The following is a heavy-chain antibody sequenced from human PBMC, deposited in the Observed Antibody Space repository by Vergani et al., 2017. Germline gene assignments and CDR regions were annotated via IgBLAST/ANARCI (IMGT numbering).Heavy chain of an antibody. CDR1: GYSISSGYY. CDR3: ARRGYCSSTSCYSFWFDP. V-gene: IGHV4-38-2*01. Sequence: QVQLQESGPGLVKPSETLSLTCAVSGYSISSGYYWGWIRQPPGKGLEWIGSIYHSGSTYYNPSLKSRVTISVDTSKNQFSLKLSSVTAADTAVYHCARRGYCSSTSCYSFWFDPWGQGTLVTVSS. D-gene: IGHD2-2*03. CDR2: IYHSGST. J-gene: IGHJ5*02.